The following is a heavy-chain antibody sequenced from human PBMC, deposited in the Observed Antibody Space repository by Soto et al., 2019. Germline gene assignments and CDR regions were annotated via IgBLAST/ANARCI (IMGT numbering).Heavy chain of an antibody. J-gene: IGHJ3*02. V-gene: IGHV3-7*01. D-gene: IGHD1-1*01. CDR1: EFTFTTYW. Sequence: EVHLVESGGGLVQPGGSLRLSCAASEFTFTTYWMTWIRQAPGKGLESVATINRDGSQRYYVDSVKGRFTISRDNAKNSLSLQMNSLRAEDTAVYYCARAIWTTIDAFDIWGQGTMVTVSS. CDR3: ARAIWTTIDAFDI. CDR2: INRDGSQR.